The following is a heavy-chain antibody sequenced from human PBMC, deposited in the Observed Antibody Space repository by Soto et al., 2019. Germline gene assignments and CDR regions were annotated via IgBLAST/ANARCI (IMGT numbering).Heavy chain of an antibody. D-gene: IGHD6-13*01. Sequence: GDSLKSSCKGSGYSFTSYWIGWVRQRPGKGLEWMGIIYPGDSDTRYSPSFQGQVTISADKSISTAYLQWSSLKASATAMYYCARGIRQQLVGMDVWGQGTTVTVYS. CDR3: ARGIRQQLVGMDV. V-gene: IGHV5-51*01. CDR1: GYSFTSYW. J-gene: IGHJ6*02. CDR2: IYPGDSDT.